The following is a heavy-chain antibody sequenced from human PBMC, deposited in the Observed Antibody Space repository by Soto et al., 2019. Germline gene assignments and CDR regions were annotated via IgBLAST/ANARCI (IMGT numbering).Heavy chain of an antibody. D-gene: IGHD2-2*01. Sequence: QVQLVQSGAEVKKPGASVKVSCKASGYTFTSYDINWVRQATGQGLEWMGWMNPNSGNTGYAQKFQGRVTMTRNTSISTAYMELSSLRSEDTAVYYCARVRMDVVVPAARALAYYGMDVWGQGTTVTVSS. V-gene: IGHV1-8*01. CDR2: MNPNSGNT. CDR3: ARVRMDVVVPAARALAYYGMDV. J-gene: IGHJ6*02. CDR1: GYTFTSYD.